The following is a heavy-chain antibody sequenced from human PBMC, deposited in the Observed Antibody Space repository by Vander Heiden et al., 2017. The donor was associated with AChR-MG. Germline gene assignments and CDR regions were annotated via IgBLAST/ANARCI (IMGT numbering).Heavy chain of an antibody. V-gene: IGHV3-23*01. J-gene: IGHJ3*02. CDR3: AKIQPACSSPICAFDI. CDR2: ISGSGGST. D-gene: IGHD6-13*01. Sequence: EVQLLESGGGLVQPGGSLRLSCAASGFTFSSYAMGWVRQAPGKGLEWVSAISGSGGSTYYADSVKGRFTISRDNSKNTLYLQMNSLRAEDTAVYYCAKIQPACSSPICAFDIWGQGTMVTVSS. CDR1: GFTFSSYA.